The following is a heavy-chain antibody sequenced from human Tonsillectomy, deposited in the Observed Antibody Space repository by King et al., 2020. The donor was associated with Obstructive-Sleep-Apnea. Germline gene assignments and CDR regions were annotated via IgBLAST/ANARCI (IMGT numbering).Heavy chain of an antibody. CDR2: IYHSGST. V-gene: IGHV4-4*02. CDR1: GVSISTNNW. D-gene: IGHD3-10*01. Sequence: QLQESGPGLVKPSGTLSLTCAVSGVSISTNNWWSWVRPPPGKGLEYIGDIYHSGSTNYNPSLKSRVTMSVDKSKNQFSLNLSSVTAADPAVYFCANRHYASGSFYLWGQGTLVTVSS. CDR3: ANRHYASGSFYL. J-gene: IGHJ4*02.